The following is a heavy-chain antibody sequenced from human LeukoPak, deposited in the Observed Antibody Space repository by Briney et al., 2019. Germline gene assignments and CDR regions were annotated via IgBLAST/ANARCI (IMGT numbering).Heavy chain of an antibody. CDR3: ARDVDGGYPYYYYGLDV. J-gene: IGHJ6*02. D-gene: IGHD4-17*01. CDR2: IWYDGSKK. Sequence: GKSLRLSCAASGSTFSSYGMHWVRQAPGKGLEWVAVIWYDGSKKYYADSVKGRFTISRDSSKNTLYLQMNSLRVEDTAVYYCARDVDGGYPYYYYGLDVWGQGTTVTVSS. V-gene: IGHV3-33*01. CDR1: GSTFSSYG.